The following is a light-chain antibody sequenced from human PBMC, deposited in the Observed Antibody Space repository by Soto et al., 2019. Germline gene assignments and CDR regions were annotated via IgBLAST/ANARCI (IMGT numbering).Light chain of an antibody. CDR1: QSVSSY. V-gene: IGKV3-15*01. J-gene: IGKJ4*01. CDR3: HQYNNWPLT. CDR2: GAS. Sequence: IEMTQSPATLSASLRARATLSCRASQSVSSYLAWYQQKPGQAPRLLIYGASTRATGIPARFSGSGSGTEFTLTISSLQSEDFAVYYCHQYNNWPLTFGGGTKVDIK.